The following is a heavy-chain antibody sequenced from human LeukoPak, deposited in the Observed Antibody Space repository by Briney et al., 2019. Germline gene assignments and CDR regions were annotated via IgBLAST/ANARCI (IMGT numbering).Heavy chain of an antibody. CDR3: AREGITAMADAWNDY. V-gene: IGHV3-21*01. CDR1: GFTFSSYS. J-gene: IGHJ4*02. Sequence: GGSLRLSCAASGFTFSSYSMNWVRQAPGKGLELVSSIGTTSKSMYYADSLKARFTISRDHAESSLYLQMNSLRVEDTAVYFCAREGITAMADAWNDYWGQGTLVTVSS. CDR2: IGTTSKSM. D-gene: IGHD5-18*01.